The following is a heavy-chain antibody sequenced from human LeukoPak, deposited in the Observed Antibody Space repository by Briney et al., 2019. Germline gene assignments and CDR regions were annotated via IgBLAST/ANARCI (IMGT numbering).Heavy chain of an antibody. D-gene: IGHD1-26*01. J-gene: IGHJ3*02. CDR3: ARLGEGAGGAFDI. Sequence: ASVKVSCKASGYTFTGYYMHWVRQAPGQGLEWMGWINPNSGGTNYAQKFQGRVTMTRDTSISTAYMELSRLRSDDTAVYYCARLGEGAGGAFDIWGQGTMVTVSS. V-gene: IGHV1-2*02. CDR2: INPNSGGT. CDR1: GYTFTGYY.